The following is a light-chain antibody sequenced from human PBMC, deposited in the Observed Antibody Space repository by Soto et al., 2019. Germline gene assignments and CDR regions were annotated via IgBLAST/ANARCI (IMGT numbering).Light chain of an antibody. J-gene: IGKJ4*01. CDR1: QSISRY. Sequence: DIQMTQSPSSLSASVGDRVTITCRAGQSISRYLNWYQQKPGKAPKLLIYAASSLQSGVPSRFSGSGSGTDFTLTISSLQPEDFATYSFQQSYSTPLTFGGVTKVEIK. CDR3: QQSYSTPLT. V-gene: IGKV1-39*01. CDR2: AAS.